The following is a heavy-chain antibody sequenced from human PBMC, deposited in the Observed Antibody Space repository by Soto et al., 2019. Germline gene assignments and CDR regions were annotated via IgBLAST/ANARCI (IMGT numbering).Heavy chain of an antibody. CDR1: GYSISSGYY. CDR3: ARDRGATDYFDY. D-gene: IGHD1-26*01. J-gene: IGHJ4*02. V-gene: IGHV4-38-2*02. CDR2: IYHSGST. Sequence: SETLSLTCAVSGYSISSGYYWGWIRQPPGKGLEWIGSIYHSGSTYYNPSLKSRVTISVDTSKNQFSLKLSSVTAADTAVYYCARDRGATDYFDYWGQGTLGTVSS.